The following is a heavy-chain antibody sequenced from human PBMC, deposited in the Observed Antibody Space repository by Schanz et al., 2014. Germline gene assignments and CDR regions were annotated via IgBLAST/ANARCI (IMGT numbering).Heavy chain of an antibody. Sequence: QVQLVESGGGVVQPGKSLRLSCAASGFTFSSYALHWVRQAPGKGVEWVAFVPFDGRQKFYADSVKGRFTISGDSSKYTVYLQMNSLRADDTAVYYCAKGPYYYYYMDVWGNGTTVTVSS. J-gene: IGHJ6*03. CDR3: AKGPYYYYYMDV. V-gene: IGHV3-30*04. CDR1: GFTFSSYA. CDR2: VPFDGRQK.